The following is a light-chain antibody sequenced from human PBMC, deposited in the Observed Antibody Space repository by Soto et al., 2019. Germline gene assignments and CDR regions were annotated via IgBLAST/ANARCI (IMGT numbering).Light chain of an antibody. CDR3: GTWDSSLSAPS. Sequence: QSVLTQPPSVSAAPGQKVTISCSGSSSNIGNNYVSWYQQLPGTAPKLLIYDNNKRPSGIPDRFSGSKSGTSATLGITGLQTGDEADYYCGTWDSSLSAPSFGGGTQLTVL. V-gene: IGLV1-51*01. J-gene: IGLJ2*01. CDR1: SSNIGNNY. CDR2: DNN.